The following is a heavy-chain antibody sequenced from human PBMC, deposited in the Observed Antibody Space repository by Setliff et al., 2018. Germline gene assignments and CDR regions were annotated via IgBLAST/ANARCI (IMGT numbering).Heavy chain of an antibody. CDR2: IYPADSDT. CDR1: GYRFTSQW. CDR3: ARRGYGGYIYGSFDS. Sequence: GESLKSSCKASGYRFTSQWIAWVRQTPGRGLEWMGIIYPADSDTTYSPPFQGQVTISVDKSLSTAYLQWSSLKASDSGKYYCARRGYGGYIYGSFDSWGQGTLVTVSS. V-gene: IGHV5-51*01. J-gene: IGHJ5*01. D-gene: IGHD5-18*01.